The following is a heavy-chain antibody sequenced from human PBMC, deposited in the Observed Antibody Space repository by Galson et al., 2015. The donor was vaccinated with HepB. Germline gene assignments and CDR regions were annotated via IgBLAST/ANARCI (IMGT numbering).Heavy chain of an antibody. D-gene: IGHD4-23*01. CDR1: GFTVSSNY. CDR3: ARDAPRKKNGGNFDY. J-gene: IGHJ4*02. V-gene: IGHV3-53*01. Sequence: SLRLSCTASGFTVSSNYMSWVRQAPGQGLEWVSVIYSGGSTYYADSEKDRFTITRDNSKNTRYLQMNSLRAEDTAVYYCARDAPRKKNGGNFDYWGQGTLVTVSS. CDR2: IYSGGST.